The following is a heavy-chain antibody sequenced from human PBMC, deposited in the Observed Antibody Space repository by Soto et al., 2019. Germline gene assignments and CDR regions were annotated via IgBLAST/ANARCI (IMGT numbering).Heavy chain of an antibody. CDR2: ISYDGSNK. Sequence: QVQLVESGGGVVQPGRSLRLSCAASGFTFSGYGMHWVRQAPGKGLEWVAVISYDGSNKYYADSVKGRFTISRDNSKNTLHLQMNRLRAEDTAVYYCTKGVVANLREFLDYWGHGTLVTVSS. CDR1: GFTFSGYG. D-gene: IGHD2-15*01. V-gene: IGHV3-30*18. CDR3: TKGVVANLREFLDY. J-gene: IGHJ4*01.